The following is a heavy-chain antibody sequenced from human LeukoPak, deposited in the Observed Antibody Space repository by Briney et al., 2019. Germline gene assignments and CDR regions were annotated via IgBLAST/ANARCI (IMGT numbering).Heavy chain of an antibody. Sequence: GGSLTLSCAASGFTFSRYWMHWLRQAPGKGLVWVSRITGDGSSTTYADSVKGRFTISRDNAKHTVFLQMISLRAEDTAVYYCARDTGWYFDLWGRGTLVTVSS. CDR2: ITGDGSST. CDR3: ARDTGWYFDL. V-gene: IGHV3-74*01. CDR1: GFTFSRYW. J-gene: IGHJ2*01. D-gene: IGHD4-17*01.